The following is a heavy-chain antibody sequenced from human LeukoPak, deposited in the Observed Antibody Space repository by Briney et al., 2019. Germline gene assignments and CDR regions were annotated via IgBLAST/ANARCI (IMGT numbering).Heavy chain of an antibody. V-gene: IGHV4-34*01. J-gene: IGHJ4*02. CDR2: INHSGST. D-gene: IGHD3-10*01. CDR3: ARGWMGISYYGSPKLLDY. Sequence: SETLSLTCAVYGGSFSGYYWSWIRQPPGKGLEWLGEINHSGSTNYNPSLRSRVTISVDTSKNQFSLKLSSVTAADTAVYYCARGWMGISYYGSPKLLDYWGQGTLVTVSS. CDR1: GGSFSGYY.